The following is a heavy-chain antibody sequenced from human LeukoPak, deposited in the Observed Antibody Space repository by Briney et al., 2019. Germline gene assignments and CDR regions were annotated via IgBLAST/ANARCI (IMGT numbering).Heavy chain of an antibody. J-gene: IGHJ4*02. CDR3: VRRNYYGSGSHYSHFDY. Sequence: GGSLKISCQGFGYSFATYWIGWVRQVPGKGLEWMGNIYPRDSDTRYSPAFRGQVSISVDKSISTASLQWSSLKASDSATYYCVRRNYYGSGSHYSHFDYWGQGTLVTVSS. V-gene: IGHV5-51*01. CDR1: GYSFATYW. D-gene: IGHD3-10*01. CDR2: IYPRDSDT.